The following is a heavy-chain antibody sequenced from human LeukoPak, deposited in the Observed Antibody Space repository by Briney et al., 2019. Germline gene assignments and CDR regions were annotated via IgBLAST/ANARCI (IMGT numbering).Heavy chain of an antibody. CDR1: GGSISSYY. CDR3: ARRTVGWLVNDY. V-gene: IGHV4-59*08. D-gene: IGHD6-19*01. CDR2: IYYSGST. Sequence: SETQSLTCTVSGGSISSYYWSWIRQPPGKGLEWIGYIYYSGSTNYNPSLKSRVTISVDTSKNQFSLKLSSVTAADTAVYYCARRTVGWLVNDYWGQGTLVTVSS. J-gene: IGHJ4*02.